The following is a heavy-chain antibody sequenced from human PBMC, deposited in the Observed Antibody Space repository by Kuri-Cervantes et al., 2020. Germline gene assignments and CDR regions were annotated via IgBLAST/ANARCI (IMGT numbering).Heavy chain of an antibody. CDR1: GFTFSGYA. Sequence: GESLKISCVASGFTFSGYAMHWVRQAPGKGLEWVAVISYDGSNKYYADSVKGRFTISRDNSKNTLYLQMNSLRAEDTAVYYCAKDKLFDLGITMVFDYWGQGTLVTVSS. CDR2: ISYDGSNK. V-gene: IGHV3-30*04. J-gene: IGHJ4*02. CDR3: AKDKLFDLGITMVFDY. D-gene: IGHD3-10*01.